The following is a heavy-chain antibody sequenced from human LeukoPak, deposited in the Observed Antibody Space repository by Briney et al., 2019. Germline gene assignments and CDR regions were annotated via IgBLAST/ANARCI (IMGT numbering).Heavy chain of an antibody. CDR1: GFTFSSYA. D-gene: IGHD2-2*01. V-gene: IGHV3-64*01. CDR3: AREGACSSTSCIDY. J-gene: IGHJ4*02. CDR2: ISSNGGST. Sequence: GGSLRLSCAAPGFTFSSYAMHWVRQAPGKGLEYVSGISSNGGSTYYANSVKGRFTISRDNSKNTLYLQMGSLRAEDMAVYYCAREGACSSTSCIDYWGQGTLVTVSS.